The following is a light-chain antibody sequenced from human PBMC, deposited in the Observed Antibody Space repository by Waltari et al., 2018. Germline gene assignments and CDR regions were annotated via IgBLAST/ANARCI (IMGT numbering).Light chain of an antibody. Sequence: QSVLTQPPSVSGTPGQTVTISFTGNDSNIGSSFDLHLYQQLPGAAPKLLIFGNPNRPSAVTDRFSVSKSGASASLAITGLQAEDEADYYCQSYDSRLVSWVFGGGTKLTLL. V-gene: IGLV1-40*01. J-gene: IGLJ3*02. CDR3: QSYDSRLVSWV. CDR2: GNP. CDR1: DSNIGSSFD.